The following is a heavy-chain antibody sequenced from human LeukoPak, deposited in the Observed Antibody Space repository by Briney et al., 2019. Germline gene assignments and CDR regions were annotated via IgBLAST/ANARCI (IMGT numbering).Heavy chain of an antibody. D-gene: IGHD6-19*01. CDR2: IYPGDSDT. Sequence: KPGESLKISCKGSGYSFTSYWVGWVRQMPGKGLEWMGIIYPGDSDTRYSPSFQGQVTISADKSISTAYLQWSSLKASDTAMYYCARHRRYSSGWGYFDYWGQGTLVTVSS. J-gene: IGHJ4*02. V-gene: IGHV5-51*01. CDR1: GYSFTSYW. CDR3: ARHRRYSSGWGYFDY.